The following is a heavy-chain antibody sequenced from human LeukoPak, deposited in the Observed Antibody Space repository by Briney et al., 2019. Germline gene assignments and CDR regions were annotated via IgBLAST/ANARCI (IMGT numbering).Heavy chain of an antibody. V-gene: IGHV6-1*01. CDR3: ARDRPGYQLPQRNYYYYGMDV. J-gene: IGHJ6*02. D-gene: IGHD2-2*01. Sequence: SQTLSLTCAISGDSVSSNSAAWNWIRQSPSRGLEWLGRTYYRSKWYNDYAVSVKSRITISPDTSKNQFSLQLNSVTPEDTAVYYCARDRPGYQLPQRNYYYYGMDVWGQGTTVTVSS. CDR2: TYYRSKWYN. CDR1: GDSVSSNSAA.